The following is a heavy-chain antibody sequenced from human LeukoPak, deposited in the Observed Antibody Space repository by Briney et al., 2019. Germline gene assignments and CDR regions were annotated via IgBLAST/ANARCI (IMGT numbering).Heavy chain of an antibody. CDR2: IYYSGST. J-gene: IGHJ5*02. D-gene: IGHD3-3*01. Sequence: SETLSLTCTVSGGSVSSGSYYWSWIRQPPGKGLEWIGYIYYSGSTNYNPSLKSRVTISVDTSKNQFSLKLSSVTAADTAVYYCARDLYGDFWSGYYQGWFDPWGQGTLVTVSS. V-gene: IGHV4-61*01. CDR3: ARDLYGDFWSGYYQGWFDP. CDR1: GGSVSSGSYY.